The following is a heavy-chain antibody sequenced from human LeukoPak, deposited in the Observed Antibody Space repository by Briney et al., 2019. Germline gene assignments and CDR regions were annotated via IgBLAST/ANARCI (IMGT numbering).Heavy chain of an antibody. Sequence: QPGGSLRLSCAASGFTFSSYAMSWVRQAPGKGLEWVSAISGSGGSTHYADSVKGRFTISRDNSKNTLYLQMNSLRAEDTAVYYCAKSPLGYCSSTSCYMRRWGQGTLVTVSS. J-gene: IGHJ4*02. CDR2: ISGSGGST. D-gene: IGHD2-2*01. V-gene: IGHV3-23*01. CDR1: GFTFSSYA. CDR3: AKSPLGYCSSTSCYMRR.